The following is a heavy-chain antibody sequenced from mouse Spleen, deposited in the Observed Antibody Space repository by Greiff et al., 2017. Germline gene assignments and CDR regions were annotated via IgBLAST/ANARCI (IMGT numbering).Heavy chain of an antibody. CDR1: GYSITSGYY. J-gene: IGHJ1*01. Sequence: DVKLQESGPGLVKPSQSLSLTCSVTGYSITSGYYWNWIRQFPGNKLEWMGYISYDGSNNYNPSLKNRISITRDTSKNQFFLKLNSVTTEDTATYYCARGDRYDWYFDVWGAGTTVTVSS. CDR3: ARGDRYDWYFDV. D-gene: IGHD2-14*01. CDR2: ISYDGSN. V-gene: IGHV3-6*01.